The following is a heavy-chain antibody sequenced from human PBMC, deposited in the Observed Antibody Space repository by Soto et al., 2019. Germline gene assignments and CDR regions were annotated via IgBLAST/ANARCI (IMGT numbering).Heavy chain of an antibody. D-gene: IGHD4-17*01. Sequence: QVQLQESGPGLVKPSQTLSLTCTVSGGSISSGGYYWSWIRQHPGKGLEWIGYIYYTGTTYYNPTSRSRVTIAVDSSKNQFSLKLLSVTAADTAVYYCARVDGDYRSCFDPWGQRTLVTVTS. CDR3: ARVDGDYRSCFDP. V-gene: IGHV4-31*03. CDR2: IYYTGTT. J-gene: IGHJ5*02. CDR1: GGSISSGGYY.